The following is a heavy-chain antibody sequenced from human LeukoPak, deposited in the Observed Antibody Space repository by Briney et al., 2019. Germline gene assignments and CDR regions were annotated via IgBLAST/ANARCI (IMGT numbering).Heavy chain of an antibody. CDR1: GFTFSSYA. CDR2: ISYDGSNK. D-gene: IGHD4-17*01. V-gene: IGHV3-30-3*01. J-gene: IGHJ4*02. CDR3: ARDQVPQDYGDYEGYFDY. Sequence: GGSLRLSCAASGFTFSSYAMHWVRQAPDKGLEWVAVISYDGSNKYYADSVKGRFTFSRDNSKNTLYLQMNSLRAEDTAVYYCARDQVPQDYGDYEGYFDYWGQGTLVTVSS.